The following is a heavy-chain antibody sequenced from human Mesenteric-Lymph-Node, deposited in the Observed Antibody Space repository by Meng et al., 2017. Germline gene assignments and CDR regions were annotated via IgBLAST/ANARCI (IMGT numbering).Heavy chain of an antibody. D-gene: IGHD3-10*01. J-gene: IGHJ3*02. CDR3: ARVPFVVRGPNTCWAFDI. V-gene: IGHV1-69*13. CDR2: IIPIFGTA. Sequence: SVKVSCKASGGTFSSYAIIWVRQAPGQGLEWMGGIIPIFGTANYAQKFQGRVTITADESTSTAYMELSSLRSEDTAVYYCARVPFVVRGPNTCWAFDIWGQGTMVTVSS. CDR1: GGTFSSYA.